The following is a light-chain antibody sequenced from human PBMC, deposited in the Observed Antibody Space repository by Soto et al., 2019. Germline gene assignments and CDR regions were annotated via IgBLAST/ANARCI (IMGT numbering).Light chain of an antibody. CDR3: QQYGDSPIYT. V-gene: IGKV3-20*01. CDR1: QSVSNNY. J-gene: IGKJ2*01. Sequence: EIVLTQSPGTLSLSPGEGATLSCRASQSVSNNYLAWYQQRPGQAPRLLIYGASNRATGVPDRFSGTGSGTDFTLTISRLELEDFALYSCQQYGDSPIYTFGQGTKLEIK. CDR2: GAS.